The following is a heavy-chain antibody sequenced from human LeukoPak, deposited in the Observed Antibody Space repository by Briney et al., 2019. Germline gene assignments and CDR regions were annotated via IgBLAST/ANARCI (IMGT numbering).Heavy chain of an antibody. CDR2: IYPGDSDA. J-gene: IGHJ4*02. D-gene: IGHD3-22*01. CDR1: GYSFTSYW. CDR3: ARHFPYYDSSGYPDY. V-gene: IGHV5-51*01. Sequence: GESLKISCKGSGYSFTSYWIGWVRQMPGKGLEWMGIIYPGDSDARYSTSFQGQVTISADKSISTAYLQWSSLKASDTAMYYCARHFPYYDSSGYPDYWGQGTLVTVSS.